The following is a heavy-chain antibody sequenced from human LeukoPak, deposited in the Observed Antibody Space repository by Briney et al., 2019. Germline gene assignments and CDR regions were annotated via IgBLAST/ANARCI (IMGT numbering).Heavy chain of an antibody. CDR2: MNPNSGNT. V-gene: IGHV1-8*01. D-gene: IGHD4-11*01. CDR1: GYTFTSYD. CDR3: ARGLRKKSVTTSYYFDY. Sequence: ASVKVSCKASGYTFTSYDINWVRRATGQGLEWMGWMNPNSGNTGYAQKFQGRVTMTRNTSISTAYMELSSMRSEDTAVYYCARGLRKKSVTTSYYFDYWGQGTLVTVSS. J-gene: IGHJ4*02.